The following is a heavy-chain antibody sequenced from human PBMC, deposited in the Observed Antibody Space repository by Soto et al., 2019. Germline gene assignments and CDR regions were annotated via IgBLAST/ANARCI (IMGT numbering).Heavy chain of an antibody. V-gene: IGHV6-1*01. CDR1: GDSVSSNSAA. J-gene: IGHJ6*02. Sequence: LSLTCAISGDSVSSNSAAWNWIRQSPSRGLEWLGRTYYRSKWYNDYAVSVKSRITINPDTSKNQFSLQLNSVTPEDTAVYYCARGRYSSSWYRNYYYGMDVWGQGTTVTVSS. D-gene: IGHD6-13*01. CDR2: TYYRSKWYN. CDR3: ARGRYSSSWYRNYYYGMDV.